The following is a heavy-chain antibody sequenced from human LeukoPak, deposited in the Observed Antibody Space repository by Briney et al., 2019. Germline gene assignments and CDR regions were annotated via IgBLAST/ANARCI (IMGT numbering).Heavy chain of an antibody. J-gene: IGHJ4*02. V-gene: IGHV3-53*01. CDR1: GFTVSSNY. CDR3: ARVDTAMVDY. Sequence: GGSLRLSCAASGFTVSSNYMSWVRQAPGKGLEWVSVIYSGGSTYYADSVKGRFTISRDNSKNALYLQMNSLRAEDTAVYYCARVDTAMVDYWGQGTLVTVSS. D-gene: IGHD5-18*01. CDR2: IYSGGST.